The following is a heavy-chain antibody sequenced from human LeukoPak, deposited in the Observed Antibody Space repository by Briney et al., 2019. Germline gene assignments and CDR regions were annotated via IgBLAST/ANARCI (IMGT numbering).Heavy chain of an antibody. V-gene: IGHV1-2*02. D-gene: IGHD2-15*01. CDR2: SVVT. CDR3: ARDLRFVVVVAATSAFDI. Sequence: SVVTNYAQNFQRRVTITRDTSISKAYMEMSRLRSDDTAVYYCARDLRFVVVVAATSAFDIWGQGTMVTVSS. J-gene: IGHJ3*02.